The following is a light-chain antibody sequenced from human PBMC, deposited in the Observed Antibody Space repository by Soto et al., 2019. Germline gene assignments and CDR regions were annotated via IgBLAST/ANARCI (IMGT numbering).Light chain of an antibody. CDR3: SSYTSRSTLV. V-gene: IGLV2-14*01. Sequence: QSELTQPASVSGSPGQSITISCTGTSHDVGGYDYVSWFQQHPVKAPKLLIYEVTNRPSGVSDRFSGSKSGNTASLTISALQAEDEADYYCSSYTSRSTLVFGGGTKLTVL. J-gene: IGLJ3*02. CDR1: SHDVGGYDY. CDR2: EVT.